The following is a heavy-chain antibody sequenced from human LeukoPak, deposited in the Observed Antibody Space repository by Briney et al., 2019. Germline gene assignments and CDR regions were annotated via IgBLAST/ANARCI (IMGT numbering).Heavy chain of an antibody. CDR3: ARVVITTFDP. Sequence: PGGPLRLSCAASGFTFSSYAMSWVRQAPGKGLEWVSAISGSGGSTSYAQKFQGRVTMTRDTSTSTVYMELSSLRSEDTAVYYCARVVITTFDPWGQGTLVTVSS. CDR2: ISGSGGST. J-gene: IGHJ5*02. D-gene: IGHD3-22*01. V-gene: IGHV3-23*01. CDR1: GFTFSSYA.